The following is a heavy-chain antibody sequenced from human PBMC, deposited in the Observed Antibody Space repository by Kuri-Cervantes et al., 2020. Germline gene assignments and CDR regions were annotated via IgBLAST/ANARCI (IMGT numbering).Heavy chain of an antibody. D-gene: IGHD6-6*01. CDR3: ARDRDEYTTWHARGYNYYMDV. J-gene: IGHJ6*03. Sequence: SLKISCAASGFTFDDYAMHWVRQAPGKGLEWVSGISWNSGSIGYVDSVKGRFTVSRDNAKNSLYLQMNSLSAGDTAVYYCARDRDEYTTWHARGYNYYMDVWAKGTTVTVSS. CDR2: ISWNSGSI. V-gene: IGHV3-9*01. CDR1: GFTFDDYA.